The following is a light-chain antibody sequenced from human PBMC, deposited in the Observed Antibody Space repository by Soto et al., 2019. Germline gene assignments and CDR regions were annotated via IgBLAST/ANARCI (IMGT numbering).Light chain of an antibody. CDR3: SARDDILSGVV. CDR2: RSA. Sequence: QSVLTQPPSASGTPGQRVTISCSGSSSNIGSNHVYWYQQFPGMAPNLLMYRSAQRPTGVPDRCSGSKSGPSASLAISGLRSDDEADYYCSARDDILSGVVFGGGTKLTVL. CDR1: SSNIGSNH. V-gene: IGLV1-47*01. J-gene: IGLJ2*01.